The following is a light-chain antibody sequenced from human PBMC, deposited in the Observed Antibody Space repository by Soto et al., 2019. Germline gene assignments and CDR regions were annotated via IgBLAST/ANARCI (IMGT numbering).Light chain of an antibody. J-gene: IGKJ4*01. Sequence: EIVLTQSPGTLSLSPGDRATLSCRASQSVAGSSLAWYQQKPAQAPRLLIYAASNRATGIPARFSGGGSGTDFSLIINGLEPEDFAVYFCQQYGSSHLTFGGGTKVDIK. CDR1: QSVAGSS. V-gene: IGKV3-20*01. CDR2: AAS. CDR3: QQYGSSHLT.